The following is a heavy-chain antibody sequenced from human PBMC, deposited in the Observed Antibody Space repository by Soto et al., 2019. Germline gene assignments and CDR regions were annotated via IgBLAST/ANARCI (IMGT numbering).Heavy chain of an antibody. CDR1: GFTFSSYG. CDR2: IWYDGSNK. V-gene: IGHV3-33*01. D-gene: IGHD6-19*01. CDR3: AREQIGWYYFDY. J-gene: IGHJ4*02. Sequence: QVQLVESGGGVVQPGRSLRLSCAASGFTFSSYGMHWVRQAPGKGLEWVAVIWYDGSNKYYADSVKGRFTISRDNSKNTLYLQMNSLRAEDTAVYYCAREQIGWYYFDYWGQGTLVTVS.